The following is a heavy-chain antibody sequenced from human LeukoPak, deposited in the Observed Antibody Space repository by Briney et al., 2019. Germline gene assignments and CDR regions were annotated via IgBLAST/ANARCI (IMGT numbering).Heavy chain of an antibody. D-gene: IGHD1-26*01. Sequence: SETLSLTCTVSGVSISTYYWSWIRQSPERGLEWIGNLTPSGSTNYKPSLKSRVTISVDTSKNQFSLKLSSVIAADTALYYCVKIKPGGASFDYWGQGTLVTVSS. CDR2: LTPSGST. CDR1: GVSISTYY. J-gene: IGHJ4*02. V-gene: IGHV4-59*01. CDR3: VKIKPGGASFDY.